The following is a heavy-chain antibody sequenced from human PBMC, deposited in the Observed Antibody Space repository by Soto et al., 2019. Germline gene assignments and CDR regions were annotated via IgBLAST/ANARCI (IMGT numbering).Heavy chain of an antibody. J-gene: IGHJ6*02. CDR1: GFTFSSYA. V-gene: IGHV3-23*01. CDR3: AIQGYCSSTSCYKGPNYYYYGMDV. Sequence: XESLRLSCAASGFTFSSYATSWVRQTPGKGLEWVSAISGSGGSTYYADSVKGRFTISRDNSKNTLYLQMNSLRAEDTAVYYCAIQGYCSSTSCYKGPNYYYYGMDVWGQGTTVTVSS. D-gene: IGHD2-2*02. CDR2: ISGSGGST.